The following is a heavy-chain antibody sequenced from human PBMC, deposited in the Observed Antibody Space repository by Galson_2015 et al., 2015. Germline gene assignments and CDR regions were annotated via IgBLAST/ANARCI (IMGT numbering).Heavy chain of an antibody. CDR2: IYSGGST. J-gene: IGHJ4*02. CDR3: AREPPDY. CDR1: GFTVSSNY. V-gene: IGHV3-53*01. Sequence: SLRLSCAASGFTVSSNYMSWVRQAPGKGLEWVSVIYSGGSTYYADSVKGRFTISRDNAKKSLYLQMNSLRAEDTAVYYCAREPPDYWGQGTLVTVSS.